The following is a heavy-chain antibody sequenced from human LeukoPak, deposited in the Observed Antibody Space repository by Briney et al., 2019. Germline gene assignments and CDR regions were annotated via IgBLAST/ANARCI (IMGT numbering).Heavy chain of an antibody. J-gene: IGHJ4*02. CDR3: ARSFCSSTSCSQYYYFDY. CDR2: IYYSGST. Sequence: SETLSLTCTVSGGSISSYYWSWIRQPPGKGLEWIGYIYYSGSTNYNPSLRSRVTISVDTSKNQFSLKLSSVTAADTAVYYCARSFCSSTSCSQYYYFDYWGQGTLVTVSS. CDR1: GGSISSYY. V-gene: IGHV4-59*01. D-gene: IGHD2-2*01.